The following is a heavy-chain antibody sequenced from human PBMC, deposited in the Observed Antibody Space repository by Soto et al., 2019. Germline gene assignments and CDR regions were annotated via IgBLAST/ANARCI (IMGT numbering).Heavy chain of an antibody. J-gene: IGHJ3*01. D-gene: IGHD6-6*01. V-gene: IGHV1-18*04. CDR2: ISAYNGNI. CDR3: ASSSVVPHGFDV. Sequence: ASVKVSCKASGFIFTDYGFSWVRQAPGQGLEWVAWISAYNGNINYAQTFQGRVTVTTETSTSTTYMELRSLRSDDTAVFYCASSSVVPHGFDVCGQGPLVTVSS. CDR1: GFIFTDYG.